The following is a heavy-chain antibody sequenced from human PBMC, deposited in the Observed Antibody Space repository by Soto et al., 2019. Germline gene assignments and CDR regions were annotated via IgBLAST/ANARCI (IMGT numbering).Heavy chain of an antibody. CDR2: VFYSGIT. Sequence: PWETLSLTCSVSGASISKTYYYWGWVRQTPEKGLEWIGTVFYSGITYYNPSLESRVTISIDRSQNQFSLKLTSVTAADTAVYYCARPDSLSGTGWFDPWGRGTLVTVSS. J-gene: IGHJ5*02. CDR3: ARPDSLSGTGWFDP. V-gene: IGHV4-39*01. CDR1: GASISKTYYY. D-gene: IGHD6-13*01.